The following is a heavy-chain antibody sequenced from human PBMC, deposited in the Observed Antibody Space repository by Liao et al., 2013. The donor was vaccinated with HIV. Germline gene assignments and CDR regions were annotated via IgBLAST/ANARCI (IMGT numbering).Heavy chain of an antibody. D-gene: IGHD4-23*01. CDR2: INPSGST. Sequence: QVQLQQWGAGLLKPSETLSLICAVYGGSFSDYYWTWIRQPPGKGLEWIGEINPSGSTNYNPSLKSRVTVSIDTANNLFSLKLSSVTAADTAIYYCARGLDYGGIHDAFNIWGQGTMVTVSS. V-gene: IGHV4-34*01. CDR1: GGSFSDYY. CDR3: ARGLDYGGIHDAFNI. J-gene: IGHJ3*02.